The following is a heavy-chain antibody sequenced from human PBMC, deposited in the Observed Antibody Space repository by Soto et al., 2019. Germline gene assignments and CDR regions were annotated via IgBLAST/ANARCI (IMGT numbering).Heavy chain of an antibody. J-gene: IGHJ6*02. Sequence: EVQLLESGGGLVQPGGSLRLSCAASGFPLSTYGMTWVRRAPGKGLEWVSAITGTGGNTYYVDSVKGRFTSSRDNSKNLLYLQVNSLRVEDTAVYYCARIRGYWYGLDVWGRGTTVTVSS. CDR2: ITGTGGNT. CDR1: GFPLSTYG. CDR3: ARIRGYWYGLDV. V-gene: IGHV3-23*01.